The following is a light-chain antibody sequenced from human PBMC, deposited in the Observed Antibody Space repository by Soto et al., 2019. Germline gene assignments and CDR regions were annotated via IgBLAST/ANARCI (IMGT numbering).Light chain of an antibody. J-gene: IGKJ4*01. Sequence: EKVMTQSPATLSVSPGERATLSCRASQTVNNNLAWYQQKPGQAPMLLIYGASARATGIPARFSGSGSGTEFTLTISSLQSEDFAVYYCQQYNNWPLTFGGGTKVEIK. CDR3: QQYNNWPLT. CDR2: GAS. CDR1: QTVNNN. V-gene: IGKV3-15*01.